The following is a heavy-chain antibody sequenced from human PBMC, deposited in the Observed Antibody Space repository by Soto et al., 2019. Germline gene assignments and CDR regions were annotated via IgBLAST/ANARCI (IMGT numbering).Heavy chain of an antibody. Sequence: APTLVNPTGTLTLNCTVSGFSLSKTRMGVSWIRQPPGKALEWLAHIFSNDEKSYSTSLKSRLTISKDTSKSQVVLTMTNMDPVDTATYYCARTERITIFGVVITGPWFDPWGQGTLVTVSS. V-gene: IGHV2-26*01. CDR2: IFSNDEK. CDR1: GFSLSKTRMG. CDR3: ARTERITIFGVVITGPWFDP. D-gene: IGHD3-3*01. J-gene: IGHJ5*02.